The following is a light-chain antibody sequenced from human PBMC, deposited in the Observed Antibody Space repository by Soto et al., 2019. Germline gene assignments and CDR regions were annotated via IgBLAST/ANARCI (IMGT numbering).Light chain of an antibody. J-gene: IGLJ1*01. V-gene: IGLV2-14*01. CDR1: SSDVGGYNY. CDR3: SSYTSSSNV. CDR2: EVS. Sequence: QSALTQPASVSGSPGQSITISCTGTSSDVGGYNYVSWYQQHPGKAPKLMIHEVSNRPSGVSNRFSGSKSGNTASLTISGLQAEDEADYYCSSYTSSSNVFGTGTKLTVL.